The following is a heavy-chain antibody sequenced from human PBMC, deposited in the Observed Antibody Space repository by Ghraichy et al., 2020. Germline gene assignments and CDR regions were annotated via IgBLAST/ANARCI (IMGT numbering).Heavy chain of an antibody. V-gene: IGHV1-69*13. J-gene: IGHJ5*02. CDR2: IIPTFGTG. CDR1: GGTFSSYT. D-gene: IGHD3-10*01. CDR3: ARGRPHSYGSGSYYYNWFDP. Sequence: SVKVSCKASGGTFSSYTISWVRQAPGQGLEWMGGIIPTFGTGNYAQKFQGRVTITADESTSTAYTELSSLRSEDTAMYYCARGRPHSYGSGSYYYNWFDPWGQGTLVTVSS.